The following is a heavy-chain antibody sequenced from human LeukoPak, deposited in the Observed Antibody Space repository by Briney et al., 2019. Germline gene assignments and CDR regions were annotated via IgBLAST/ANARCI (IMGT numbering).Heavy chain of an antibody. Sequence: PSETLSLTCTVSGGSISSSSYYWGWIRQPPGKGLEWIGSIYYSGSTYYNPSLKSRVTISVDTSKNQFSLKLSSVTAADTAVHYCARHMYSSSWYRRHYYMDVWGKGTTVTVSS. V-gene: IGHV4-39*01. J-gene: IGHJ6*03. CDR1: GGSISSSSYY. CDR3: ARHMYSSSWYRRHYYMDV. D-gene: IGHD6-13*01. CDR2: IYYSGST.